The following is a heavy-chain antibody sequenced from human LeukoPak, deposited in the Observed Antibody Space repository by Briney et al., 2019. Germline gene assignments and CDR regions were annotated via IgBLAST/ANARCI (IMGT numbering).Heavy chain of an antibody. J-gene: IGHJ4*02. Sequence: PSETLSLTCAVYGGSFSGYYWSWIRQPPGKGLEWLSRVDGDGTGTSYADSVKGRFTISRDNAKNTLNLQMNSLRVEDTAVYYCATIFEFWGQGILVTVSS. CDR3: ATIFEF. V-gene: IGHV3-74*01. CDR1: GGSFSGYY. CDR2: VDGDGTGT.